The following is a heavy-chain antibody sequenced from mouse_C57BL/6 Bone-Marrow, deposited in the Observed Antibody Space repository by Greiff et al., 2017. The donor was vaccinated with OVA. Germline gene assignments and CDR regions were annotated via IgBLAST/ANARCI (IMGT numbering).Heavy chain of an antibody. V-gene: IGHV3-6*01. Sequence: ESGPGLVKPSQSLSLTCSVTGYSITSGYYWNWIRQFPGNKLEWMGYISYDGSNNYNPSLKNRISITRDTSKNQFFLKLNSVTTEDTATYYCARDWAYWGQGTLVTVSA. CDR2: ISYDGSN. CDR1: GYSITSGYY. J-gene: IGHJ3*01. CDR3: ARDWAY.